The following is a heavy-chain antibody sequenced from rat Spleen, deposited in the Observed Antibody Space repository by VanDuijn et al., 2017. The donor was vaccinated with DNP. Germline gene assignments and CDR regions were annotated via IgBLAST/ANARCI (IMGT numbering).Heavy chain of an antibody. CDR3: TRGVYYGSSWAFDY. J-gene: IGHJ2*01. Sequence: EVQLVESGGGLVQPGRSLRLSCAASGFTFSDYYMAWVRQAPKKGLEWVAAISPSGSRPYSPDSVKGLFTISRDTAKSSLYLQMNSLKSEDTATYYCTRGVYYGSSWAFDYWGHGVMVTVSS. CDR1: GFTFSDYY. V-gene: IGHV5-20*01. CDR2: ISPSGSRP. D-gene: IGHD1-6*01.